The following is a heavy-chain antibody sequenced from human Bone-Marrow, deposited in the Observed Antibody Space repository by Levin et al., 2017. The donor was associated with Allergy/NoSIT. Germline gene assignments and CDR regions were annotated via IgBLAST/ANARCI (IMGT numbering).Heavy chain of an antibody. CDR1: GGSFSTYY. V-gene: IGHV4-34*01. Sequence: SETLSLTCAVYGGSFSTYYWNWIRQPPGKGLEWIGEINHSGRTNYNSSLKSRVMISLDTSNNQFSLKLTSVTAADTAVYYCARVGDYYDSSGSNSGWYFDLWGRGTLVTVFS. D-gene: IGHD3-22*01. J-gene: IGHJ2*01. CDR2: INHSGRT. CDR3: ARVGDYYDSSGSNSGWYFDL.